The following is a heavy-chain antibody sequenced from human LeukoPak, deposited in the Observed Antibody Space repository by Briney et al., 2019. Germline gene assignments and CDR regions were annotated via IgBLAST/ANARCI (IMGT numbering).Heavy chain of an antibody. D-gene: IGHD3-3*01. V-gene: IGHV4-59*08. J-gene: IGHJ4*02. Sequence: YPSETLSLTCTVSGGSINNYYWSWIRQPPGKGLEWIGYISYRGNTNYIPSLKSRVTISLDTSKSQFSLQLSSVTAADTAVYYCARLETILLQDSWAYYIDYWGQGTLVTVSS. CDR2: ISYRGNT. CDR1: GGSINNYY. CDR3: ARLETILLQDSWAYYIDY.